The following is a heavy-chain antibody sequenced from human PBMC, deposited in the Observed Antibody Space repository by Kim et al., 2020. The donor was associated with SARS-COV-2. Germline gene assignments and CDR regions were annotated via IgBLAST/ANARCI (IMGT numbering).Heavy chain of an antibody. D-gene: IGHD5-12*01. J-gene: IGHJ4*02. Sequence: ADSVKGRFTITRDNAKNTLNLQMNSLRAEDTAVYYCARAREYSGYDPDYWGQGTLVTVSS. CDR3: ARAREYSGYDPDY. V-gene: IGHV3-74*01.